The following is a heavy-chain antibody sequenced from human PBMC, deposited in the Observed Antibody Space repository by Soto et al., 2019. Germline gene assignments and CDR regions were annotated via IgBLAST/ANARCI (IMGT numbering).Heavy chain of an antibody. J-gene: IGHJ3*02. D-gene: IGHD4-17*01. Sequence: SVKFSCKASGYTFSAYFINWVRQAPGQGLEWMGGIIPIFGTANYAQKFQGRVTITADESTSTAYMELSSLRSEDTAVYYCARPDYGGTLDAFDIWGQGTMVTVSS. V-gene: IGHV1-69*13. CDR3: ARPDYGGTLDAFDI. CDR2: IIPIFGTA. CDR1: GYTFSAYF.